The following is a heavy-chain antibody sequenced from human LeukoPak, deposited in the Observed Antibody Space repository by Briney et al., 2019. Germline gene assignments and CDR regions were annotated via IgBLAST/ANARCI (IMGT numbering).Heavy chain of an antibody. J-gene: IGHJ4*02. D-gene: IGHD5-12*01. V-gene: IGHV1-2*04. Sequence: ASVKVSCKASEYTFTGYYMHWVRQAPGQGLEWMGWINPNSGGTNYAQKFQGWVTMTRDTSISTAYMELSRLRSDDTAVYYCARESHIVATTYFDYWGQGTLVTVSS. CDR2: INPNSGGT. CDR1: EYTFTGYY. CDR3: ARESHIVATTYFDY.